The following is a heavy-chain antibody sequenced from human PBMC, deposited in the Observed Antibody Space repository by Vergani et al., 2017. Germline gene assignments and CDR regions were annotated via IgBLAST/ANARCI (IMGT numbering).Heavy chain of an antibody. V-gene: IGHV4-34*01. J-gene: IGHJ6*03. D-gene: IGHD4-11*01. CDR2: IDHTGRP. CDR3: ARVNTETNGHLYYYYYMDV. CDR1: GGSFTSYH. Sequence: QVQLQQWGGGLLKPSETLSLTCVVNGGSFTSYHWTWIRQSPGEGLEWVGDIDHTGRPDYNPSLKSRLTMSVDKSRNPFSLAFNSVTATDTAIYFCARVNTETNGHLYYYYYMDVWGQGTAVTVS.